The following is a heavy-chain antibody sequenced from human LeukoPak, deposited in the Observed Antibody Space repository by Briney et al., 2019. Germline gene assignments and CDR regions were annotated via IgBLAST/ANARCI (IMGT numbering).Heavy chain of an antibody. Sequence: PSETLSLTRTVSGDSISSGDYYWSWIRQPPGKGLEWTGYIDYSGNTYYNPSLRSRLTISTDTSKNQFSLKLTSVTAADTAVYYCARYYCSSSACPGIDSWGQGTLVTVSS. CDR2: IDYSGNT. V-gene: IGHV4-30-4*01. J-gene: IGHJ4*02. CDR3: ARYYCSSSACPGIDS. D-gene: IGHD2-2*01. CDR1: GDSISSGDYY.